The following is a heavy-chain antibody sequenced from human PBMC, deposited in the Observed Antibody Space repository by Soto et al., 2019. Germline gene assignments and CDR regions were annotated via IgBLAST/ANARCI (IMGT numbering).Heavy chain of an antibody. CDR1: GDSISSDNYY. CDR2: ISYIGRT. D-gene: IGHD3-3*01. V-gene: IGHV4-39*01. CDR3: ASQPLMTVFGVASGWWFDP. J-gene: IGHJ5*02. Sequence: SETLSLTCSVSGDSISSDNYYWGWIRQPPGKGLEWIGIISYIGRTYYNPSLKSRVTISVDTSKNQFSLKVRSVPAADTAMYYCASQPLMTVFGVASGWWFDPWGQGTLVTVSS.